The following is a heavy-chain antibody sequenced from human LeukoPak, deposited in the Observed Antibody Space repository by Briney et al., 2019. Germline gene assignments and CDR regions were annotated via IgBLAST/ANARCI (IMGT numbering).Heavy chain of an antibody. J-gene: IGHJ5*02. V-gene: IGHV3-33*01. CDR2: IWYDGNNK. Sequence: GGSLRLSCAASGFDFSTYGMHWVRQAPGKGLEWVATIWYDGNNKYYADSVKGRFTISRDNYKNTLSLQMNSLRAEDTAVYYCVRDYSKRDGPDNWFDPWGQGTLVTVSS. CDR3: VRDYSKRDGPDNWFDP. CDR1: GFDFSTYG. D-gene: IGHD2-15*01.